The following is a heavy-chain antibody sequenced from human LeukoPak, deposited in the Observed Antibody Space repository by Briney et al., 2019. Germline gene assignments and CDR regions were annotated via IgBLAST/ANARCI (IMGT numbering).Heavy chain of an antibody. Sequence: GGSLRLSCAASGFTVSSDYMSWVRQAPGKGLEWVSVVYSGGTTYYADSVKGRFTISRDNSKNTLYLQMNSLRAEDTAVYYCARSALDTSGSCYNPQPFEYWGQGTLVTVSS. CDR2: VYSGGTT. D-gene: IGHD3-10*01. CDR3: ARSALDTSGSCYNPQPFEY. CDR1: GFTVSSDY. J-gene: IGHJ4*02. V-gene: IGHV3-53*01.